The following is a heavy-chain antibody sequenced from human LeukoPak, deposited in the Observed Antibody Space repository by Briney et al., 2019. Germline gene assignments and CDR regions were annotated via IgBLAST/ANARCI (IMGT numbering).Heavy chain of an antibody. CDR2: IYYSGST. J-gene: IGHJ3*02. V-gene: IGHV4-59*11. D-gene: IGHD6-13*01. Sequence: SETLSLTCTVSGGYISSHYWSWIRQPPGKGLEWIGYIYYSGSTNYNPSLKSRVTISVDTSKNQFSLKLSSVTAADTAVYYCAKVSSSWSGGAFDIWGQGTMVTVSS. CDR1: GGYISSHY. CDR3: AKVSSSWSGGAFDI.